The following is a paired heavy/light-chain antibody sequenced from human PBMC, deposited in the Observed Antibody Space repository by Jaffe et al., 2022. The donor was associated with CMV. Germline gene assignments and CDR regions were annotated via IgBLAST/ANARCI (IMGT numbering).Light chain of an antibody. V-gene: IGKV3-20*01. CDR3: QQYGESPFT. CDR1: QTVKNNY. CDR2: GVS. J-gene: IGKJ3*01. Sequence: EIVLTQSPGTLSSSPGERATLSCRASQTVKNNYLAWYQQRPDQAPRLLISGVSRRATGIPDRFSGSGSGAAFTLTISRLEPEDFAVYYCQQYGESPFTFGPGTKVDI.
Heavy chain of an antibody. CDR3: ARLAASGYYDYYYYMDV. V-gene: IGHV3-33*08. CDR2: IWYDGSNK. D-gene: IGHD3-22*01. Sequence: QVQLVESGGAVVQPGRSLRLSCAASGFTFEDYGMFWVRQAPGKGLEWVAVIWYDGSNKDYADSVKGRFTISRDNSRSTLFLQMSSLRADDTAVYYCARLAASGYYDYYYYMDVWGKGTTVTVSS. J-gene: IGHJ6*03. CDR1: GFTFEDYG.